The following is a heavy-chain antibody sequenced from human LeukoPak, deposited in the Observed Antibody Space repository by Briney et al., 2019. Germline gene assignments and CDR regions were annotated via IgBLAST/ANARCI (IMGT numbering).Heavy chain of an antibody. V-gene: IGHV1-18*01. Sequence: ASVKVSCKASGYTFTSYGISWVRQAPGQGLEWMGWISAYNGNTNYAQKLQGRVTMTTDTSTSTAYMELRSLRSDDTAVYYCASSSVGYRPSGDSDYWGQGTLVTVSS. CDR2: ISAYNGNT. CDR3: ASSSVGYRPSGDSDY. J-gene: IGHJ4*02. CDR1: GYTFTSYG. D-gene: IGHD1-1*01.